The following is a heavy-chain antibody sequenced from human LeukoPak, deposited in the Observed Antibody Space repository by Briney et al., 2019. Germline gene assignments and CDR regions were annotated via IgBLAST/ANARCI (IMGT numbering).Heavy chain of an antibody. CDR3: ARVYSTTYYDFWSGYYPFDY. CDR2: INPNSGGT. V-gene: IGHV1-2*02. Sequence: GASVKVSCKASGYTFTGYYMHWVRQAPGQGLEWMGWINPNSGGTNYAQKFQGRVTMTRDTSISTAYMELSRLRSDDTAVYYCARVYSTTYYDFWSGYYPFDYWGQGTLVTVSS. CDR1: GYTFTGYY. J-gene: IGHJ4*02. D-gene: IGHD3-3*01.